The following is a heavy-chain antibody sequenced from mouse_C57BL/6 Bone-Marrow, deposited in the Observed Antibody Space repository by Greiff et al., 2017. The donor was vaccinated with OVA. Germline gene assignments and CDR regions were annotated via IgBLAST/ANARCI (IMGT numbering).Heavy chain of an antibody. J-gene: IGHJ4*01. V-gene: IGHV1-59*01. CDR3: ASGTVVAEGYAMDY. D-gene: IGHD1-1*01. CDR1: GYTFTSYW. CDR2: IDPSDSYT. Sequence: QVQLQQPGAELVRPGTSVKLSCKASGYTFTSYWMHWVKQRPGQGLEWIGVIDPSDSYTNYNQKFKGKATLTVDTSSSTAYMQLSSLTSEDSAVYYCASGTVVAEGYAMDYWGQGTSVTVSS.